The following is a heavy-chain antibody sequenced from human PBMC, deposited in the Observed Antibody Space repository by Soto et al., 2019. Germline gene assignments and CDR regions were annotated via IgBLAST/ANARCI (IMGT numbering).Heavy chain of an antibody. CDR1: GFTFRNYA. V-gene: IGHV3-23*01. Sequence: EVQLLESGGGLVQPGGSLRLSCAASGFTFRNYAMSWVRQAPGKGLDWVSSISTSGGSTYYAESVKGRFTISRDNSKNTLYLRMNSLRAEDTAMYYCAKAAAAKYWYFDLWGRGTLVTVS. CDR3: AKAAAAKYWYFDL. CDR2: ISTSGGST. J-gene: IGHJ2*01. D-gene: IGHD2-2*01.